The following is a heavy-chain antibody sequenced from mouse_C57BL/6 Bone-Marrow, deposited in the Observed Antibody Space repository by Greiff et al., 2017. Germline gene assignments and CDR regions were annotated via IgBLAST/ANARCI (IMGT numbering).Heavy chain of an antibody. CDR2: IRNKANGYTT. J-gene: IGHJ2*01. Sequence: EVKLVESGGGLVQPGGSLSLSCAASGFTFTDYYMSWVRQPPGKALEWLGFIRNKANGYTTEYSASVKGRFTISGDNSQSILYLQMNALRAEDSATYYCARSPSLLRYYFDYWGQGTTLTVSS. CDR3: ARSPSLLRYYFDY. D-gene: IGHD1-2*01. V-gene: IGHV7-3*01. CDR1: GFTFTDYY.